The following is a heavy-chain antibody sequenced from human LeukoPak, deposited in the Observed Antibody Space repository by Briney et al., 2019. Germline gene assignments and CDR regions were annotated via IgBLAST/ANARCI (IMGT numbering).Heavy chain of an antibody. CDR1: GFTFSSYG. CDR2: IRYDGSNK. V-gene: IGHV3-30*02. Sequence: PGGSLRLSCAASGFTFSSYGMHWVRQAPGKGLEWVAFIRYDGSNKYYADSVKGRFTISRDNSKNTLYLQMNSLRAEDTAVYYCAKDEKVAGLSVVVVAAYYFDYWGQGTLVTVSS. CDR3: AKDEKVAGLSVVVVAAYYFDY. D-gene: IGHD2-15*01. J-gene: IGHJ4*02.